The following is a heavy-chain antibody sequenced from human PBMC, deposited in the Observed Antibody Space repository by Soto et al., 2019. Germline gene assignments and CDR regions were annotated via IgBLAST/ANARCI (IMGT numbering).Heavy chain of an antibody. CDR3: EKDYYGSGRFDY. Sequence: PGGSLRLSCAASGFTFSSYGMHWVRQAPGKGLEWVAVISYDGSNKYYADSVKGRFTISRDNSKNTLYLQMNSLRAEDTAVYYCEKDYYGSGRFDYWGQGTLVTVSS. D-gene: IGHD3-10*01. J-gene: IGHJ4*02. V-gene: IGHV3-30*18. CDR1: GFTFSSYG. CDR2: ISYDGSNK.